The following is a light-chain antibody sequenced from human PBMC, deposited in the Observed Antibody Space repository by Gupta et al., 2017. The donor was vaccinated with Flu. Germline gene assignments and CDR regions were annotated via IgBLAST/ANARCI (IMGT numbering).Light chain of an antibody. J-gene: IGKJ2*01. CDR2: DAS. V-gene: IGKV3-20*01. CDR1: QSVSSRH. CDR3: QQDDNSFN. Sequence: EVVLTQSPGTLSLSPGDRATLSCRASQSVSSRHLAWYQQKPGQAPRLIIYDASSRAIGIPDRFSGSGAGKDFTLTSSRREHGDFAVYYGQQDDNSFNFGQGTKVEIK.